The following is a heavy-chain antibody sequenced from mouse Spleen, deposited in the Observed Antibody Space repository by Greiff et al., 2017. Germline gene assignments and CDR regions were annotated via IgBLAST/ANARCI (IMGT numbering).Heavy chain of an antibody. CDR2: ISYDGSN. V-gene: IGHV3-6*01. CDR3: ARAGYYGTYFDY. Sequence: EVKLQESGPGLVKPSQSLSLTCSVTGYSITSGYYWNWIRQFPGNKLEWMGYISYDGSNNYNPSLKNRISITRDTSKNQFFLKLNSVNTEDTATYYCARAGYYGTYFDYWGQGTTLTVSS. J-gene: IGHJ2*01. D-gene: IGHD1-1*01. CDR1: GYSITSGYY.